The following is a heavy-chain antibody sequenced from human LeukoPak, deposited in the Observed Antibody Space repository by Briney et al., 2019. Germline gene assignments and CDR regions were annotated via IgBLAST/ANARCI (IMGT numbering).Heavy chain of an antibody. V-gene: IGHV3-30*18. CDR1: GFPFSSYG. CDR2: ILYDGSNK. Sequence: GGALRLSCAASGFPFSSYGMHRVRQAPGKGVGWGAVILYDGSNKYYADSVKGRFTISRDNSKNTLYLQMNSLRAEDTAVYYCAKAMVRGVTRPYYFDYWGQGTLVTVSS. CDR3: AKAMVRGVTRPYYFDY. J-gene: IGHJ4*02. D-gene: IGHD3-10*01.